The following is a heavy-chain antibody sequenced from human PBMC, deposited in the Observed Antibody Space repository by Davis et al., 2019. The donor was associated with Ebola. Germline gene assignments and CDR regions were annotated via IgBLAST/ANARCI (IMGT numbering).Heavy chain of an antibody. D-gene: IGHD3-3*01. J-gene: IGHJ3*02. CDR1: GGSISSGGYY. Sequence: PSETLSLTCTVSGGSISSGGYYWSWIRQHPGKGLEWIGYIYYSGSTYYNPSLKSRVTISVDTSKNQFSLKLSSVTAADTAVYYCARSTIFGVVILDDAFDIWGQGTMVTVSS. CDR2: IYYSGST. V-gene: IGHV4-31*03. CDR3: ARSTIFGVVILDDAFDI.